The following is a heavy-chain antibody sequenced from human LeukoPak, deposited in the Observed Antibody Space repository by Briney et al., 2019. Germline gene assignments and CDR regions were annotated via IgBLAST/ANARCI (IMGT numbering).Heavy chain of an antibody. CDR1: GGSISSGGYY. V-gene: IGHV4-31*03. D-gene: IGHD5-24*01. CDR3: ARELPGDGYNTPYFDY. Sequence: SETLSLTCTVSGGSISSGGYYWSWIRQHPGKGLEWIGYIYYSGSTYYNPSLKSRVTISVDTSQNQFSLKLSSVTAADTAVYYCARELPGDGYNTPYFDYWGQGTLVTVSS. J-gene: IGHJ4*02. CDR2: IYYSGST.